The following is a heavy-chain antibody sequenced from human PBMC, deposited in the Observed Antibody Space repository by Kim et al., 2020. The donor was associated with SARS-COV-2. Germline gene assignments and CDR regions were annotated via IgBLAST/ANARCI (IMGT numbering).Heavy chain of an antibody. J-gene: IGHJ4*01. Sequence: YAQEFQGRITMTRDTSTTTGYMELSSLTPEDTAVYYCVREIPISFYFDYWGQGTLVAVSS. V-gene: IGHV1-46*01. CDR3: VREIPISFYFDY. D-gene: IGHD2-21*01.